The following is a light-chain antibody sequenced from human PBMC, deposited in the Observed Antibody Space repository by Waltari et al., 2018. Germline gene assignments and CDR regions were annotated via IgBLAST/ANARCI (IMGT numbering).Light chain of an antibody. J-gene: IGKJ1*01. CDR1: QSLLHGSGNTF. CDR2: LIS. CDR3: MQARQTPWT. V-gene: IGKV2-28*01. Sequence: DIVMTQSPLPLSVTPGEPASISCKSSQSLLHGSGNTFLDWYLQKPGQSPQLLISLISHRASGVPYRFSGSGSGTDFTLKISRVEAEDVGVYFCMQARQTPWTFGQGTKVEIK.